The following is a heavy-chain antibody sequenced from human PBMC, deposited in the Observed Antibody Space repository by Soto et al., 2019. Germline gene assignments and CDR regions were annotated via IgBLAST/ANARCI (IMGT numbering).Heavy chain of an antibody. Sequence: QVQLVQSGAEVKKPGSSVKVSCKASGGTFSSYAISWVRQAPGQGLEGMGGFIPISETTNYAQKFQGRVTITADESTSTAYMELSSLRSEDTAVYYCARSQGSSTSLEIYYYYYYGMDVWGQGTTVTVSS. D-gene: IGHD2-2*01. J-gene: IGHJ6*02. V-gene: IGHV1-69*01. CDR3: ARSQGSSTSLEIYYYYYYGMDV. CDR1: GGTFSSYA. CDR2: FIPISETT.